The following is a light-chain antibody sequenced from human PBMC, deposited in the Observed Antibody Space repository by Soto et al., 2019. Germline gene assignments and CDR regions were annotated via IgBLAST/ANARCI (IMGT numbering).Light chain of an antibody. CDR1: QGISNY. J-gene: IGKJ4*01. CDR3: QKYNSAPRT. CDR2: AAS. V-gene: IGKV1-27*01. Sequence: DVQMTQAPSSLSASVGDRVTITCRASQGISNYLAWYQQKPWKVPKLLIYAASILQSGVPSRFGGSGSGTDFTLTISSLQPEDVATYYCQKYNSAPRTFGGGTKVEIK.